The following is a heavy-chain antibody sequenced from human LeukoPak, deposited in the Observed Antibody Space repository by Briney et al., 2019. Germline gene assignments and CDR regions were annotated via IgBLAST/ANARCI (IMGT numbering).Heavy chain of an antibody. Sequence: GGSLRLSCAASGFIFYNYAMSWVRHAPGRGLEWVSGISGSGGSTYYAESVKGRFTISRDDSTLYLQMNSLRAEDTAVYYCAKRGVQQWLVDWYFDYWGQGTLVTVSS. D-gene: IGHD6-19*01. V-gene: IGHV3-23*01. CDR3: AKRGVQQWLVDWYFDY. J-gene: IGHJ4*02. CDR1: GFIFYNYA. CDR2: ISGSGGST.